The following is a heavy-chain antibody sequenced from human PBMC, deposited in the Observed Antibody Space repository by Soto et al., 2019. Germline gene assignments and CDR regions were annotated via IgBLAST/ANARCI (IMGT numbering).Heavy chain of an antibody. CDR1: GVTFAHAW. J-gene: IGHJ4*02. V-gene: IGHV3-15*01. D-gene: IGHD2-2*01. CDR2: ITSKSDGGTP. CDR3: TAAYGDYASYY. Sequence: EVQLVESGGGLVEPGGSLKISCGTSGVTFAHAWMNWVRQAPGKGLQWVGRITSKSDGGTPDYAAPVKGRFTISRDDSENKVFLQMTSLKPEDTAVYFCTAAYGDYASYYWGQGTLVVVSS.